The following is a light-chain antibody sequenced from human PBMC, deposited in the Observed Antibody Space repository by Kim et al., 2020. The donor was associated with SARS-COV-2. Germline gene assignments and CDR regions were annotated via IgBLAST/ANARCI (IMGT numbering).Light chain of an antibody. CDR3: SSYAGSNNLV. CDR2: EVS. J-gene: IGLJ2*01. CDR1: RSAVGGYTY. Sequence: GPSVPLSRTRTRSAVGGYTYFSCYQHPPGNAPKLMIYEVSKRPSGVPDRFSGSQSGNTASLTVSGLQAEDEADYYCSSYAGSNNLVFGGGTQLTVL. V-gene: IGLV2-8*01.